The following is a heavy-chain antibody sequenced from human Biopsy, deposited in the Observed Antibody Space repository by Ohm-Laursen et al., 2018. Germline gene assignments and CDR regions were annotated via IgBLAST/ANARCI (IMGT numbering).Heavy chain of an antibody. CDR1: GFMFSTFS. V-gene: IGHV3-48*04. J-gene: IGHJ3*01. CDR2: IYGGGSPV. D-gene: IGHD1-26*01. CDR3: ARLNSGTYDASDL. Sequence: SLRLSCSATGFMFSTFSMNWVRQAPGKGMEWISYIYGGGSPVSYADSVKGRFTISRDNAQNSLYLHMNSLRAEDTAVYYCARLNSGTYDASDLWGQGTMVIVSS.